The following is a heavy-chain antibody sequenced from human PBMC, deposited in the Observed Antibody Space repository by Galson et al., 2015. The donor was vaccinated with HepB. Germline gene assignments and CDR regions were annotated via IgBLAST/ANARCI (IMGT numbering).Heavy chain of an antibody. CDR2: ISYDGSNK. Sequence: SLRLSCAASGFTFSSYAMHWVRQAPGKGLEWVAVISYDGSNKYYADSVKGRFTISRDNSKNTLYLQMNSLRAEDTAVYYCARDRRDDFWSGPSGSFDYWGQGTLVTVSS. CDR3: ARDRRDDFWSGPSGSFDY. V-gene: IGHV3-30-3*01. J-gene: IGHJ4*02. CDR1: GFTFSSYA. D-gene: IGHD3-3*01.